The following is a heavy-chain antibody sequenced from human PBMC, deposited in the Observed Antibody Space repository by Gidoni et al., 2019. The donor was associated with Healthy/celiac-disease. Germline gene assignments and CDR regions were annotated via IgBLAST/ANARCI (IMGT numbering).Heavy chain of an antibody. CDR1: GFTFSSYW. Sequence: EVQLVESGGGLVQPGGSLRLSCAASGFTFSSYWMSWVRQAPGKGLEWVANIKQDGSEKYYVDSVKGRFTISRDNAKNSLYLQMNSLRAEDTAVYYCARDGSERDYYMDVWGKGTTVTVSS. V-gene: IGHV3-7*03. CDR2: IKQDGSEK. J-gene: IGHJ6*03. CDR3: ARDGSERDYYMDV. D-gene: IGHD1-1*01.